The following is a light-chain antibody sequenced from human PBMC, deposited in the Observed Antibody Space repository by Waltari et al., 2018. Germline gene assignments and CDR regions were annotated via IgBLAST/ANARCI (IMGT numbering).Light chain of an antibody. Sequence: QSALTQPASVSGSPGQSITISCTGPSNDVGGYNYVSWCQQHPGKAPKLMIYDVNNRPSGVSNRFSGSKSGNTASQTISGLQTEDEADYYCSSYSTSGTWVFGGGTKLAVL. CDR2: DVN. J-gene: IGLJ3*02. CDR1: SNDVGGYNY. CDR3: SSYSTSGTWV. V-gene: IGLV2-14*03.